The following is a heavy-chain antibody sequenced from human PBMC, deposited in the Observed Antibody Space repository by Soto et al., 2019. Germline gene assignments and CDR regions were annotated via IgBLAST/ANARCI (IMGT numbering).Heavy chain of an antibody. CDR2: MSSSGATI. V-gene: IGHV3-11*01. J-gene: IGHJ4*02. CDR3: ARGSSQVDY. CDR1: GFTLSDFY. Sequence: QVQLVESGGGSVKPGGSLRLSCGASGFTLSDFYMSWIRQAPGKGLEWVSCMSSSGATIHYADSVKGRFTISRDNAMNSLYLKMNSLRAEDTAVYYCARGSSQVDYWGQGTLVTVSS.